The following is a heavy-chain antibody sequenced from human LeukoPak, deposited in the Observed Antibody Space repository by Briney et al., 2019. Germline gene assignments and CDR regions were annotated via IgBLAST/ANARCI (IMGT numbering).Heavy chain of an antibody. Sequence: GGSLRLSCVASGFTFSTYWMSWVRQAPGKGLEWVATIWQDGSEMYYVDSLKGRFTIFRQNAKNSLYLQMKSLRAEDTAVYYCARDRSGWDYFDYWGQGTLVTVSS. CDR3: ARDRSGWDYFDY. CDR2: IWQDGSEM. V-gene: IGHV3-7*03. D-gene: IGHD6-19*01. CDR1: GFTFSTYW. J-gene: IGHJ4*02.